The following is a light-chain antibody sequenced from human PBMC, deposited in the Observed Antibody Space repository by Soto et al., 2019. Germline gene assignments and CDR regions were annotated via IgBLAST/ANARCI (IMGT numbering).Light chain of an antibody. J-gene: IGKJ3*01. CDR3: IQALQSPFT. V-gene: IGKV2-28*01. CDR2: LGS. CDR1: QSLLHSNGYNY. Sequence: DIVMTQSPLSLPVTPGEPASISCRSSQSLLHSNGYNYLDWYLQKPGQSQQLLIYLGSNRASGVPDRFSGSGSCTDYTLKISRGEAEDVGVYYCIQALQSPFTFGPGTKVDIK.